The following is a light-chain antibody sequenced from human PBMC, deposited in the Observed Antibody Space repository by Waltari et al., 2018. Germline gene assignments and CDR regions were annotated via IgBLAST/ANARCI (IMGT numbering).Light chain of an antibody. CDR2: RDK. V-gene: IGLV1-47*01. Sequence: QSVLTQPPSASGTPGQRVTISCSGSSSNIGSNYVCWYQQLPGTAPKLLMYRDKQRPSVVPDRFSGSKFGTSASLAISGLRSEDEADYVCATWDDSLSAWVFGGGTKLTVL. CDR1: SSNIGSNY. J-gene: IGLJ3*02. CDR3: ATWDDSLSAWV.